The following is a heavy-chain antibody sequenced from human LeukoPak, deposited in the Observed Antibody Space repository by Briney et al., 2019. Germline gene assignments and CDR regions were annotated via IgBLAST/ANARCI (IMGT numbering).Heavy chain of an antibody. J-gene: IGHJ3*02. D-gene: IGHD3-22*01. CDR1: GYTFTSYG. V-gene: IGHV1-18*01. Sequence: ASVKVSCKASGYTFTSYGISWVRQAPGQGLEWMGWISAYNGNTNYAQKLQGRVTMTTDTSTSTAYMELRSLRSGDTAVYYCARPYDSIDAFDIWGQGTMVTVPS. CDR3: ARPYDSIDAFDI. CDR2: ISAYNGNT.